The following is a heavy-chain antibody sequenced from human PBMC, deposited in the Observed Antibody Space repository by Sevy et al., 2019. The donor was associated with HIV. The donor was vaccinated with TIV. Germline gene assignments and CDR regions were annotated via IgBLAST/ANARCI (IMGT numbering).Heavy chain of an antibody. V-gene: IGHV3-30-3*01. CDR1: GFTFSSYA. J-gene: IGHJ6*02. D-gene: IGHD3-10*01. CDR2: ISYDGSNK. Sequence: GGSLRLSCAASGFTFSSYAMHWVRQAPGKGLEWVAVISYDGSNKYYADSVEGRFTISRDNSKNTLYLQMNSLRAEDTAVYYCAREVAYYGSGTYHYGMDVWGQGTTVTVSS. CDR3: AREVAYYGSGTYHYGMDV.